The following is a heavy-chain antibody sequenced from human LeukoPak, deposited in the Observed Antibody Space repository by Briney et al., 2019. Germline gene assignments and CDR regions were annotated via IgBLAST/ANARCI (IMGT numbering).Heavy chain of an antibody. Sequence: GGSLRLSCAASGFTFSSYGMNWVRQAPGKGLEWLSYLSNTGNIHYAQSVKGRFTISRDNAKNSLYLQIDGLRAEDTAVYFCARRGDTPMIGDHWGQGILVAVAS. CDR2: LSNTGNI. CDR1: GFTFSSYG. J-gene: IGHJ4*02. V-gene: IGHV3-48*01. D-gene: IGHD5-18*01. CDR3: ARRGDTPMIGDH.